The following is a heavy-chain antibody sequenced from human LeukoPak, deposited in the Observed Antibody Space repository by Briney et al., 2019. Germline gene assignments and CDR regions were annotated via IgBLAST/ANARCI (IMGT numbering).Heavy chain of an antibody. J-gene: IGHJ4*02. Sequence: KGGESLKISCKGSGYSFTSYWIGWVRQMPGKGLEWMGIIYPGDSDTRYSPSFQGQVTISADKSISTAYLQWSSLKASDTAMYYCASSDTAMVLDVYFDYWGQGTLVTVSS. CDR2: IYPGDSDT. D-gene: IGHD5-18*01. CDR3: ASSDTAMVLDVYFDY. CDR1: GYSFTSYW. V-gene: IGHV5-51*01.